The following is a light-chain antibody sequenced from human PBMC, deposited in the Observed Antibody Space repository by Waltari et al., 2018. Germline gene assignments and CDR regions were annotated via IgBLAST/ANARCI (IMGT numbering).Light chain of an antibody. V-gene: IGLV2-8*01. CDR1: SSHVGSYNY. J-gene: IGLJ2*01. CDR3: SSYAGSNNLV. CDR2: EVS. Sequence: QSALTQPPSASGSPGQSVTISCTGTSSHVGSYNYVSWYQQHPGKAPKLLVYEVSKRPSGVPDRFSGSKSGNTASLTVSGLQAEDEADYYCSSYAGSNNLVFGGGTKLTVL.